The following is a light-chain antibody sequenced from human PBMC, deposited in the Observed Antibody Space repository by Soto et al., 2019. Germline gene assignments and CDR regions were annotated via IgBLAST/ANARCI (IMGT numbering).Light chain of an antibody. V-gene: IGLV2-14*01. CDR2: DVS. J-gene: IGLJ1*01. Sequence: QSVLTQPASVSGSPGQSITISCTGTSSDVGAYNHVSWYQQNPGQAPKVIIYDVSHRPAGGSTCFSGCKTGNKDSLTITALQTQDEAADYCSSYKGATTYVFGTGTKVTVL. CDR3: SSYKGATTYV. CDR1: SSDVGAYNH.